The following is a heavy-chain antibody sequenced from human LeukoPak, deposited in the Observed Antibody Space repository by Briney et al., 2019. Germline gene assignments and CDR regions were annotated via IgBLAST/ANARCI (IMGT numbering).Heavy chain of an antibody. D-gene: IGHD6-19*01. CDR1: GFTVSSNY. CDR3: ARDSSTGWYHGH. J-gene: IGHJ4*02. CDR2: IYSSGST. V-gene: IGHV3-66*01. Sequence: GGFLRLSCAASGFTVSSNYMSWVRQAPGKGLEWVSVIYSSGSTYYADSVKGRFTISRDNSKNTLYLQMNSLRAEDTAVYYCARDSSTGWYHGHWGQGTPDTVSS.